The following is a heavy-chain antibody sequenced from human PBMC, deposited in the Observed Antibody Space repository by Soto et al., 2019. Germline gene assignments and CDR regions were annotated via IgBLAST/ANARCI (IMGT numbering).Heavy chain of an antibody. J-gene: IGHJ6*02. CDR2: IIPIFVTA. D-gene: IGHD6-13*01. Sequence: GASVNVSCKASGGTFSGYAISWVRQAPGQGLEWMGGIIPIFVTANCSEKCHGICTITADESTSTAYMELSSLRSEDTAVYYCARQAAAGDYYGMDVWGQGTTVTVSS. V-gene: IGHV1-69*13. CDR1: GGTFSGYA. CDR3: ARQAAAGDYYGMDV.